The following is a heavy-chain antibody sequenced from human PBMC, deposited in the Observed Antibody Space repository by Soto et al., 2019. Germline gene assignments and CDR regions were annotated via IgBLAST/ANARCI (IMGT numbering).Heavy chain of an antibody. CDR3: ARVEGITMVRGVIKDYYYYMDV. V-gene: IGHV3-53*04. CDR1: GFTVSSNY. CDR2: IYSGGST. Sequence: GGSLRLSCAASGFTVSSNYMSWVRQAPGKGLEWVSVIYSGGSTYYADSVKGRFTISRHNSKNTLYLQMNSLRAEDTAVYYCARVEGITMVRGVIKDYYYYMDVWGKGTTVTVSS. D-gene: IGHD3-10*01. J-gene: IGHJ6*03.